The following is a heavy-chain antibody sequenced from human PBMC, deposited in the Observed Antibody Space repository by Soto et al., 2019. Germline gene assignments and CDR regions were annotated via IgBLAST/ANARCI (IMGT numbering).Heavy chain of an antibody. CDR1: GFTFNTYV. J-gene: IGHJ4*02. CDR3: ASRALEHCGGPSCYGPFDY. V-gene: IGHV3-23*01. CDR2: ITVSGGST. Sequence: GGSLRLSCAVSGFTFNTYVISWVRRAPGRGLDWVSSITVSGGSTHYAASVKGRFTISRDNSKNTLFLQMNSLRAEDTALYYCASRALEHCGGPSCYGPFDYWGQGTLVTVSS. D-gene: IGHD2-2*01.